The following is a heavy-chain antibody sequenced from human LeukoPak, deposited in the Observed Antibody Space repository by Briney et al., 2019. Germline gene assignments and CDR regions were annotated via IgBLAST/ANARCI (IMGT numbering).Heavy chain of an antibody. Sequence: GASVKVSCKTSGFSFTRSYMHWVRQAPGQGLEWVGLMNPSGTPTYAQKFQARVTMTRDVSTTTLYMELSSLTSEDTALYYCARDYYDTSGYSSTLDYWGQGTLVTVSS. D-gene: IGHD3-22*01. CDR3: ARDYYDTSGYSSTLDY. CDR1: GFSFTRSY. V-gene: IGHV1-46*01. CDR2: MNPSGTP. J-gene: IGHJ4*02.